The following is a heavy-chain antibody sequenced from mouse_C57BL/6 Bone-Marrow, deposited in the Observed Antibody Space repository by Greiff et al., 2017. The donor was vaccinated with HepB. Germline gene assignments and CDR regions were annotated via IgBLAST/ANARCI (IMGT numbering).Heavy chain of an antibody. CDR3: ARSGNYDSSASCFAY. D-gene: IGHD1-1*01. J-gene: IGHJ3*01. Sequence: QVQLQQPGAELVKPGASVKLSCKASGYTFTSYWMHWVKQRPGQGLEWIGMIHPNSGSTNYNEKFKSKATLTVDKSSSTAYMQLSSLTSADSAVYYCARSGNYDSSASCFAYWGQGTLVTVSA. CDR2: IHPNSGST. CDR1: GYTFTSYW. V-gene: IGHV1-64*01.